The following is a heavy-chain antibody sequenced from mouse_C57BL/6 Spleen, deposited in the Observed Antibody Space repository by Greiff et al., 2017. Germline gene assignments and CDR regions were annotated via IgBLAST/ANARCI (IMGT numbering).Heavy chain of an antibody. CDR3: ARRQLRPHYAMDY. D-gene: IGHD3-2*02. Sequence: VQLQQPGAELVRPGSSVKLSCKASGYTFTSYWMHWVKQRPIQGLEWIGNIDPSDSETHYNQKFKDKATLTVDKSSSTAYMQLSSLTSEDSAVYYCARRQLRPHYAMDYWGQGTSVTVSS. CDR2: IDPSDSET. V-gene: IGHV1-52*01. CDR1: GYTFTSYW. J-gene: IGHJ4*01.